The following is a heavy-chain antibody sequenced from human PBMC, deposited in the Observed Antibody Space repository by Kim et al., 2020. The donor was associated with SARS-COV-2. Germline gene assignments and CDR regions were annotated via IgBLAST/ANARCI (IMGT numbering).Heavy chain of an antibody. D-gene: IGHD1-26*01. J-gene: IGHJ3*02. CDR2: ISYDGSNK. CDR3: ARAHSGSYRDAFDI. CDR1: GFTFSIYA. V-gene: IGHV3-30-3*01. Sequence: GGSLRLSCAASGFTFSIYAIHWVRQAPGKGLEWVALISYDGSNKYYADSLKGRFIISRDNSKNTLYLQMNSLGAEDTAVYYCARAHSGSYRDAFDIWGQGTMVTVSS.